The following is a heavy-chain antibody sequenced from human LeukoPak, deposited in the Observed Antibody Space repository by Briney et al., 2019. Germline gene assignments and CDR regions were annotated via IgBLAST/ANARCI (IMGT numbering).Heavy chain of an antibody. D-gene: IGHD6-6*01. CDR3: ARREGRSASPFFFDS. J-gene: IGHJ4*02. CDR2: ISCYNGHT. V-gene: IGHV1-18*01. Sequence: ASVRVSCTASSYTFTIHGISWVRQAPGQGLQWMGWISCYNGHTHYAQNFQGRVTMTTDTSTNTAYMELRGLRSDDTAIYYCARREGRSASPFFFDSWGQGTLVTVSS. CDR1: SYTFTIHG.